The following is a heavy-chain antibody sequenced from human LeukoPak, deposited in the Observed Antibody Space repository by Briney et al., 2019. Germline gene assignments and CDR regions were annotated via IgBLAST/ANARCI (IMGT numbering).Heavy chain of an antibody. J-gene: IGHJ4*02. CDR2: IRYDGSNK. V-gene: IGHV3-30*02. D-gene: IGHD6-19*01. CDR3: AKDRYSSGWYLLF. Sequence: PGGSLRLSCAASGFTFSSYGMHWVRQAPGKGLEWVAFIRYDGSNKYYADSVKGRFTISRDNSKNTLYLQMNSLRAEDTAVYYCAKDRYSSGWYLLFWGQGTLVTVSS. CDR1: GFTFSSYG.